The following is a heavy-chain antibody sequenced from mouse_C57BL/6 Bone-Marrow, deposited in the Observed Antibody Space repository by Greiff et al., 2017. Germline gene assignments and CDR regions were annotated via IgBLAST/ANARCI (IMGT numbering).Heavy chain of an antibody. CDR1: GYTFTSYW. V-gene: IGHV1-72*01. CDR2: IVPNSGGT. Sequence: QVQLQQPGAELVKPGASVKLSCKASGYTFTSYWMHWVKQRPGRGLEWIGRIVPNSGGTKYNEKVKSKATLTVDKPSSTAYMQLSSLTSEDSAVYYCARGSSYAYYCAMDYGGQGTSVTVSS. CDR3: ARGSSYAYYCAMDY. J-gene: IGHJ4*01. D-gene: IGHD1-1*01.